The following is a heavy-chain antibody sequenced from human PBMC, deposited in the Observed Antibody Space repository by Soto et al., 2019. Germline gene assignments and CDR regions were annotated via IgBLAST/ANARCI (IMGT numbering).Heavy chain of an antibody. Sequence: PVGSLRLSCAASGFTVKNYQMNWVRQAPGKGLEWVSVIYSGGVTYYPDSVKGRFTTIRDTSKNTVYLQMNSLRADDTAMYYCARDPSNTGYYGLDVWGQGTTVTVSS. J-gene: IGHJ6*02. CDR1: GFTVKNYQ. CDR3: ARDPSNTGYYGLDV. V-gene: IGHV3-53*01. CDR2: IYSGGVT.